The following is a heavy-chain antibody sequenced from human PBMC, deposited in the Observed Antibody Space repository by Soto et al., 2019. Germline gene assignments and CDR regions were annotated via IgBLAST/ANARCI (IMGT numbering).Heavy chain of an antibody. CDR3: TGGCYDSSGYFNWFDP. Sequence: GGSLRLSCTASGFTFGDYAMSWFRQAPGKGLEWVGFIRSKAYGGTTEYAASVKGRFTISRDDSKSIAYLQMNSLKTEDTAVYYCTGGCYDSSGYFNWFDPWGQGTLVTVSS. D-gene: IGHD3-22*01. V-gene: IGHV3-49*03. J-gene: IGHJ5*02. CDR1: GFTFGDYA. CDR2: IRSKAYGGTT.